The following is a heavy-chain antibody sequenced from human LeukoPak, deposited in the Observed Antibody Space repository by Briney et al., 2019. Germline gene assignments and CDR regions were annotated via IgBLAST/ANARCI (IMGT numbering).Heavy chain of an antibody. V-gene: IGHV1-2*02. D-gene: IGHD3-10*01. Sequence: ASVKVSCKSSGYAFPRNNFHLVRHPPGQGLEWMGWINPDSGATNYAQKFQGRVTMTWDTSISTAYMELNSLRSDDTAVYYCATGGGYFYDYWGQGTLVTVSS. CDR1: GYAFPRNN. CDR3: ATGGGYFYDY. J-gene: IGHJ4*02. CDR2: INPDSGAT.